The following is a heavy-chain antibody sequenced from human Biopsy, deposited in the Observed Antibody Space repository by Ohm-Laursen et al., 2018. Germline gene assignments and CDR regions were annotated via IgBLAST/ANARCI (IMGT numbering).Heavy chain of an antibody. V-gene: IGHV4-59*01. CDR3: ARGSSYGYDFDY. CDR1: GGSISSYY. Sequence: TLSLTCIVSGGSISSYYWNWIRQPPGKGLEWVGYIYYSGSTNYNPSLKSRVTISVDTSKNQFSLKLSSVTAADTAVYFCARGSSYGYDFDYWGQGTLVAVSS. CDR2: IYYSGST. D-gene: IGHD5-18*01. J-gene: IGHJ4*02.